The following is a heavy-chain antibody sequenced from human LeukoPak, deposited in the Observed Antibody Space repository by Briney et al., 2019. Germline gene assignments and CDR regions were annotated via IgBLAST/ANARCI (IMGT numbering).Heavy chain of an antibody. D-gene: IGHD3-22*01. CDR2: IYYSGST. Sequence: PSETLSLTCTVSGGSISSYYWSWIRQPPGKGLEWIGYIYYSGSTNYNPSLKSRVTISVDTSKNQFSLKLSSVTAADTAVYYCARDPYYYDSSGGNWYFDLWGRGTLVTVSS. CDR1: GGSISSYY. J-gene: IGHJ2*01. V-gene: IGHV4-59*01. CDR3: ARDPYYYDSSGGNWYFDL.